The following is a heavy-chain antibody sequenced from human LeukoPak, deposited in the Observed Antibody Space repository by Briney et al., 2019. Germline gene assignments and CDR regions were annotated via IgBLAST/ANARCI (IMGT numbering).Heavy chain of an antibody. CDR3: ARHEAMAYPDAFDI. V-gene: IGHV4-34*01. J-gene: IGHJ3*02. D-gene: IGHD5-18*01. CDR1: GGSFSGYY. CDR2: INHSGST. Sequence: SETLSLTCAVYGGSFSGYYGSWIRQPPGKGLEWIGEINHSGSTNYNPSLKSRVTISVDTSKNQFSLKLSSVTAADTAVYYCARHEAMAYPDAFDIWGQGTMVTVSS.